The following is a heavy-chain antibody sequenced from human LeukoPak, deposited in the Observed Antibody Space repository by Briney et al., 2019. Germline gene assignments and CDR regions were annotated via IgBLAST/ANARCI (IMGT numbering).Heavy chain of an antibody. J-gene: IGHJ5*02. CDR2: ISVHSGET. Sequence: ASVKVSCEASGYTYSNYGISWVRQAPGQGLEWMGWISVHSGETNYAQKFQGRVTMTSDTSTSTAYMELKSLRSDDTAVYYCATDRGIAEADSFDPWGQGTLVTVSS. CDR3: ATDRGIAEADSFDP. CDR1: GYTYSNYG. D-gene: IGHD6-13*01. V-gene: IGHV1-18*01.